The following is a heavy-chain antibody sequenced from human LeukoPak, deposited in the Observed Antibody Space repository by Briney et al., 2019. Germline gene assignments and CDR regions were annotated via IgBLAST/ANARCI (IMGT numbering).Heavy chain of an antibody. CDR3: ASHKAYRAFDI. D-gene: IGHD3-16*01. Sequence: PGGSLRLSCAASGFTVRTNYMSWVRQAPGKGLEWVSVIYSGGSTYYADSVKGRFTISRDNSKNTLYLQMNSLRVEDTAVYYCASHKAYRAFDIWGQGTMVTVSS. CDR1: GFTVRTNY. V-gene: IGHV3-66*02. CDR2: IYSGGST. J-gene: IGHJ3*02.